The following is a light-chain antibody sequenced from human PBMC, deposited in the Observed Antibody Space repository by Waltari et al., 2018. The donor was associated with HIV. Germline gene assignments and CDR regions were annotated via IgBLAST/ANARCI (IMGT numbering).Light chain of an antibody. CDR2: KDT. V-gene: IGLV3-25*03. CDR1: ALPKQY. J-gene: IGLJ3*02. Sequence: SYELTQPPSVSVSPGQTAKITCSGDALPKQYAYWYQQKPGQAPVAMIYKDTERPSGIPERFSASTSGTTVTLTISGVQAEDEADYYCQSADNSGSYQVFGGGTKLTVL. CDR3: QSADNSGSYQV.